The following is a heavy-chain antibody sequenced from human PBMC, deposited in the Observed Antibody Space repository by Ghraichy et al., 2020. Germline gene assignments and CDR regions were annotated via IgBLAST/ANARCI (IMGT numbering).Heavy chain of an antibody. Sequence: SETLSLTCTVSGGSISSYYWSWIRQPPGKGLEWIGYIYYSGSTNYNPSLKSRVTISVDTSKNQFSLKLSSVTAADTAVYYCAVLRNVFSPDDYWGQGTLVTVSS. CDR2: IYYSGST. V-gene: IGHV4-59*08. CDR3: AVLRNVFSPDDY. D-gene: IGHD2/OR15-2a*01. J-gene: IGHJ4*02. CDR1: GGSISSYY.